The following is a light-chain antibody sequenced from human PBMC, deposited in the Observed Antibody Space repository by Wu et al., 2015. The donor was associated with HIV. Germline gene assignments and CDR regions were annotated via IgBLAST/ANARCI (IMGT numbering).Light chain of an antibody. V-gene: IGKV3-20*01. CDR1: QSVSTNF. CDR3: QQYGSSSWT. Sequence: EIVLTQSPGTLSLSPGERATLSCRASQSVSTNFLAWYQHQPGRAPRLLIYGASSRATGIPDRFSGSGSGTDFTLTISRLEPEDFAVYYCQQYGSSSWTFGQGTKGGN. J-gene: IGKJ1*01. CDR2: GAS.